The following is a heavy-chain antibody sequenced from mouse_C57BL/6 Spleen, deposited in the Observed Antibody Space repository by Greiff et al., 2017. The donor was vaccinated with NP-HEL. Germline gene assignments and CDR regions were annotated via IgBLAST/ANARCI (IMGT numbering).Heavy chain of an antibody. CDR2: INPNNGGT. J-gene: IGHJ2*01. CDR3: ARRWRYGGGFFDY. V-gene: IGHV1-18*01. CDR1: GYTFTDYN. D-gene: IGHD1-1*02. Sequence: EVQLQQSGPELVKPGASVKIPCKASGYTFTDYNMDWVKQSHGKSLEWIGDINPNNGGTINNQKIKGKANLTVDKSSSTAYMELRSLTCEDTAVYYCARRWRYGGGFFDYWGQGTTLTVSS.